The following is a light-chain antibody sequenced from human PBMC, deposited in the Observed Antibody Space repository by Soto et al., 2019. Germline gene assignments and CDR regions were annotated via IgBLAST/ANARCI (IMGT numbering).Light chain of an antibody. CDR1: QSIARY. CDR3: HQYNSYFQT. J-gene: IGKJ1*01. CDR2: AAS. V-gene: IGKV1-39*01. Sequence: EIHMDHSPSPLFSPLGDKGPLPFPASQSIARYLNWYQQKPGKAPKLLIYAASTLQSGVPSRFSGSGSGTDFTLSISSLQPDDFATYYCHQYNSYFQTFGQGTKVDI.